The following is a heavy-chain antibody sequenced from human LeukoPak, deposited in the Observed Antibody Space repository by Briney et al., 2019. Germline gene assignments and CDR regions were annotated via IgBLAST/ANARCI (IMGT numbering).Heavy chain of an antibody. CDR2: ISSSGSTI. J-gene: IGHJ6*04. Sequence: GGSLRLSCAASGFTFSSYEMSWVRQAPGKGLEWVSYISSSGSTIYYADSVKGRFTISRDNAKNSLYLQMNSLRAEDTAVYYCAQLGITMIGGVWGKGTTVTISS. V-gene: IGHV3-48*03. D-gene: IGHD3-10*02. CDR3: AQLGITMIGGV. CDR1: GFTFSSYE.